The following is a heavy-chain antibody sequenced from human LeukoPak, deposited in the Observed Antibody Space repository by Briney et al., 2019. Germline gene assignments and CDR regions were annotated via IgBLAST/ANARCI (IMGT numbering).Heavy chain of an antibody. V-gene: IGHV4-39*01. CDR2: IFYSGGT. Sequence: PSETLSLTCTVSGGAISSSSYYWGWIRQPPGKGLEWIGSIFYSGGTYYNPSLKSRVTISVDTSKNQFSLKLSSVTAADTAVYYCGRHQTMYYGMDVWGQGTTVTVSS. D-gene: IGHD4/OR15-4a*01. J-gene: IGHJ6*02. CDR3: GRHQTMYYGMDV. CDR1: GGAISSSSYY.